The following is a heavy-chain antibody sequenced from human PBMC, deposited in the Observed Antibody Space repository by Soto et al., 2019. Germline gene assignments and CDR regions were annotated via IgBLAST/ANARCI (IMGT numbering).Heavy chain of an antibody. CDR2: IYYSGDT. CDR3: ARARARYNWNIQAYYFYGMDV. D-gene: IGHD1-20*01. Sequence: QVQLQESDPGLVKASETLALTCSVSGASVSSGTYYWTWIRQPPGKGLEWFGYIYYSGDTHYNVSLKSRVTLSVDTSKNQFSLKVYSVTAADTAMYYCARARARYNWNIQAYYFYGMDVWCQGAAVTVSS. CDR1: GASVSSGTYY. J-gene: IGHJ6*02. V-gene: IGHV4-61*01.